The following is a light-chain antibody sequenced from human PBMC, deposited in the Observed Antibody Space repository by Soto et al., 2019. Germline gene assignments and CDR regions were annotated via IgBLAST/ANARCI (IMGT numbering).Light chain of an antibody. CDR3: QVWDSSSDPVV. CDR1: NIGSKS. V-gene: IGLV3-21*04. CDR2: YDS. Sequence: SYELTQPPSVSVAPGMTARITCGGNNIGSKSVHWYQQKPGQAPVLVIYYDSDRPSGIPERFSGSNSGNTATLTISRVEAGDEADYYCQVWDSSSDPVVFGGGTKLTVL. J-gene: IGLJ2*01.